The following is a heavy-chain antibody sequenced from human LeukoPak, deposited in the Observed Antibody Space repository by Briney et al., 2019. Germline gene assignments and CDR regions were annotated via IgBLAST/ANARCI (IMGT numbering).Heavy chain of an antibody. J-gene: IGHJ4*02. CDR2: IYYSGST. Sequence: SETLSLTCTASGGSISSYYWSWIRQPPGKGLEWIGYIYYSGSTNYNPSLKSRVTISVDTSKNQFSLKLSSVTAADTAVYYCAVGGGFWSGYWTPAIDYWGQGTLVTVSS. D-gene: IGHD3-3*01. CDR3: AVGGGFWSGYWTPAIDY. V-gene: IGHV4-59*01. CDR1: GGSISSYY.